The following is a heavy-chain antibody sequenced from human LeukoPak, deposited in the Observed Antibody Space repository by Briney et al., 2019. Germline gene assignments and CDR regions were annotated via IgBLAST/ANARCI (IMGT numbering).Heavy chain of an antibody. CDR1: GYTLTELS. J-gene: IGHJ4*02. CDR3: ARCQKIRDLDFDY. Sequence: ASVKVSCKVSGYTLTELSMHWVRQAPGKGLEWMGGFDPEDGETIYAQKLQGRVTMTTDTSTSTAYMELRSLRSDDTAVYYCARCQKIRDLDFDYWGQGTLVTVSS. V-gene: IGHV1-24*01. CDR2: FDPEDGET. D-gene: IGHD5-24*01.